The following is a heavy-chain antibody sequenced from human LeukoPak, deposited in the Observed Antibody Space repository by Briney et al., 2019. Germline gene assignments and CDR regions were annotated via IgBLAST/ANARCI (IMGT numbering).Heavy chain of an antibody. CDR3: ARGRRDSAMAPYYGMDV. V-gene: IGHV1-2*02. Sequence: ASVKVSCNASGYTFTNYYIHWVRQSPGQGLEWMGWINSNRGATNYAQKFQGSVTMTRDTSISTAYMELRSVRSDDTAVYYCARGRRDSAMAPYYGMDVWGQGNTVTVSS. J-gene: IGHJ6*02. CDR1: GYTFTNYY. D-gene: IGHD5-18*01. CDR2: INSNRGAT.